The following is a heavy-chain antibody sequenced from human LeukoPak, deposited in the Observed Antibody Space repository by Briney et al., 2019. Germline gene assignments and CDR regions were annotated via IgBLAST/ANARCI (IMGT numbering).Heavy chain of an antibody. CDR2: VSGSGSTV. CDR3: VRQFAS. V-gene: IGHV3-48*01. J-gene: IGHJ4*02. Sequence: GGSLGLSCAGSGFTFSDHIMNWVRQLPGKRLEWVAYVSGSGSTVYYADSVKGRFTISRDNGKSSLYLQMNSLRVEDTALYYCVRQFASWGQGTLVTVSS. CDR1: GFTFSDHI.